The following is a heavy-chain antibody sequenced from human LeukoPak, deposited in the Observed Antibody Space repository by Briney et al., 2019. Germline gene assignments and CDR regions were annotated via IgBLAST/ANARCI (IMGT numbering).Heavy chain of an antibody. V-gene: IGHV4-61*01. CDR3: AREGGLQHHFDY. Sequence: SETLSLTCTVSGGSFSSSSYYWGWIRQPPGKGLEWIGYIYYSGSTNYNPSLKSRVTISVDTSKNQFSLKLSSVTAADTAVYYCAREGGLQHHFDYWGQGTLVTVSS. J-gene: IGHJ4*02. D-gene: IGHD4-11*01. CDR2: IYYSGST. CDR1: GGSFSSSSYY.